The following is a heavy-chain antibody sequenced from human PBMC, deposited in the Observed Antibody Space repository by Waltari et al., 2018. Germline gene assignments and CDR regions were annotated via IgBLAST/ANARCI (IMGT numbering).Heavy chain of an antibody. D-gene: IGHD2-21*01. CDR1: GGNFSSHA. J-gene: IGHJ4*02. CDR2: IIPIFGTT. CDR3: ARDGVEMAAITVLDY. Sequence: QVQLVQSGAEVKTPGYSVTVPCKASGGNFSSHAFSWVRQAPGQGLEWMGGIIPIFGTTNYAQKFQGRVTITADEPTSTTYMELSSLRSEDTAVYYCARDGVEMAAITVLDYWGQGTLVSVSS. V-gene: IGHV1-69*01.